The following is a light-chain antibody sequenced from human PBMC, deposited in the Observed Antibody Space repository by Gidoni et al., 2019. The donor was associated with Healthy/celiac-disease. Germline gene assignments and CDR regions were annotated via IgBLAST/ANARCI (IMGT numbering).Light chain of an antibody. Sequence: QSALTQPASVSGSPGQSITISCTGTSSDVGSYTLVSWYQQHPGKAPKLMIYEGSKRPSGVSNRFSGSKSGNTASLTISGLQAEDEADYYCCSYAGSSVFGGGTKLTVL. CDR1: SSDVGSYTL. CDR2: EGS. V-gene: IGLV2-23*01. J-gene: IGLJ2*01. CDR3: CSYAGSSV.